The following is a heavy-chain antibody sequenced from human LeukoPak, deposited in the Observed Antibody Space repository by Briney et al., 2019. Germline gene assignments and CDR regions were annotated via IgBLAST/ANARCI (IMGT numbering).Heavy chain of an antibody. CDR2: IYYSGST. Sequence: SETLSLTCTVSGGPISSYYWSWIRQPPGKGLEWIGYIYYSGSTNYNPSLKSRVTISVDTSKNQFSLKLSSVTAADTAVYYCARGGILTGSIAFDIWGQGTMVTVSS. CDR3: ARGGILTGSIAFDI. D-gene: IGHD3-9*01. CDR1: GGPISSYY. V-gene: IGHV4-59*01. J-gene: IGHJ3*02.